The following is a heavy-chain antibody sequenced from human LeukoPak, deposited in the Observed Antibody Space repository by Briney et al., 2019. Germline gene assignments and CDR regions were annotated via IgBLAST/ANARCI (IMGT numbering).Heavy chain of an antibody. CDR1: GGSISSSSYY. Sequence: SETLSLTCTVSGGSISSSSYYRGWIRQPPGKGLEWIGSIYYSGSTYYNPSLKSRVTISVDTSENQFSLKLSSVTAADTAVYYCASLWELPYYFDYWGQGTLVTVSS. V-gene: IGHV4-39*01. CDR3: ASLWELPYYFDY. J-gene: IGHJ4*02. D-gene: IGHD1-26*01. CDR2: IYYSGST.